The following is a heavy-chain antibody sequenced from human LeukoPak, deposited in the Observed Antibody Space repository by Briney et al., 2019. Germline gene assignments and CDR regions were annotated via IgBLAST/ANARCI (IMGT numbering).Heavy chain of an antibody. Sequence: GGSLRLSCAASGFTFDDYGMSWVRQAPGKGLEWVSRINWNGGSTGYAGSVKGRFTISRDNTKNSLYLQVNSLRAEDTALYYCARNLMGYYDSSGYFYFGQGTLVTVSS. J-gene: IGHJ4*02. D-gene: IGHD3-22*01. CDR2: INWNGGST. V-gene: IGHV3-20*04. CDR1: GFTFDDYG. CDR3: ARNLMGYYDSSGYFY.